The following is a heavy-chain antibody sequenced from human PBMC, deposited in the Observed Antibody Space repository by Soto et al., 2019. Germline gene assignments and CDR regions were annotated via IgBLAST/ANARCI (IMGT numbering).Heavy chain of an antibody. Sequence: LSLTCTVSGDSISSSTYYWTWIRQPPGKGLEWIGNIFYSGITHYNPSLRSRFILSVDTSKNQFSLNLSSVTAADTAVYYCARRKYSGTFWSLDYWGQGIMVTVSS. CDR2: IFYSGIT. V-gene: IGHV4-39*01. CDR3: ARRKYSGTFWSLDY. J-gene: IGHJ4*02. CDR1: GDSISSSTYY. D-gene: IGHD1-26*01.